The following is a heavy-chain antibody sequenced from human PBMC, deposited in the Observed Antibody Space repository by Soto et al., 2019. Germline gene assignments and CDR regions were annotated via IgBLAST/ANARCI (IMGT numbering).Heavy chain of an antibody. V-gene: IGHV4-39*01. CDR3: ARRLMATITPKNYGMDV. D-gene: IGHD5-12*01. J-gene: IGHJ6*02. CDR2: IYYSGST. CDR1: GGSISSSSYY. Sequence: PSETLSLTCTVSGGSISSSSYYWGWIRQPPGKGLEWIGSIYYSGSTYYNPSLKSRVTISVDTSKNQFSLKLSSVTAADTAVYYCARRLMATITPKNYGMDVWGQGTTVTVSS.